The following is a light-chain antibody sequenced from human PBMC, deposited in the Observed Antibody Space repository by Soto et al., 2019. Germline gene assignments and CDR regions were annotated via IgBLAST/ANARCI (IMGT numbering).Light chain of an antibody. J-gene: IGKJ5*01. CDR3: QQYGSSRIT. V-gene: IGKV3-20*01. CDR1: ESVSSSY. CDR2: GAS. Sequence: EIVLTQSPGTLSLSPGERATISCRASESVSSSYLAWYQQKRGQAPRLLIYGASSRATGSPDRMSGSGSGTDFTLTISRLEPEDFAVYYWQQYGSSRITFGQGTRLEIK.